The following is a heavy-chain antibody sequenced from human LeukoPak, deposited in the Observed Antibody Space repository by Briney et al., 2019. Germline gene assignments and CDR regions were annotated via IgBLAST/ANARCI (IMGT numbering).Heavy chain of an antibody. V-gene: IGHV3-48*04. Sequence: GGSLRLSCAASGFTFSTYGMNWVRQAPGKGLEWVSYITFSSSTVYYADSVKGRFTISRDNAKNSLYLQMNSLRAEDTAVYYCAREHSDTSGYEIDYFDYWSQGTLITVSS. CDR1: GFTFSTYG. J-gene: IGHJ4*02. D-gene: IGHD3-22*01. CDR2: ITFSSSTV. CDR3: AREHSDTSGYEIDYFDY.